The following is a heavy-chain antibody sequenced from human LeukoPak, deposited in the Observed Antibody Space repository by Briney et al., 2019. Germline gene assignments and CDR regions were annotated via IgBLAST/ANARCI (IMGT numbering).Heavy chain of an antibody. Sequence: GASVTVSCKASGYTFTGYYMHWVRQAPGQGLEWMGWISPNSGGTNYAQKFQGRVTMTRDTSISTAYMELSRLRSDDTAVYYCARDPPYCSGGSCYGWFDPWGQGTLVTVSS. D-gene: IGHD2-15*01. CDR3: ARDPPYCSGGSCYGWFDP. J-gene: IGHJ5*02. CDR1: GYTFTGYY. CDR2: ISPNSGGT. V-gene: IGHV1-2*02.